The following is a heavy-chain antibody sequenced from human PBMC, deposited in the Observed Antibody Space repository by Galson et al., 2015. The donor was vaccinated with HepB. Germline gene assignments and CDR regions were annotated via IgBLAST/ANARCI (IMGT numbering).Heavy chain of an antibody. J-gene: IGHJ4*02. D-gene: IGHD2-2*01. CDR1: GYPFTTYG. CDR3: ARDCTSTSCLGY. V-gene: IGHV1-18*03. Sequence: SVKVSCKASGYPFTTYGISWVRQAPGQGLEWMGWISPYNGNTNYAQKLQGRVTMTTDTSTSTAYMELGSLRSDDMAVYYCARDCTSTSCLGYWGQGTLVTVYS. CDR2: ISPYNGNT.